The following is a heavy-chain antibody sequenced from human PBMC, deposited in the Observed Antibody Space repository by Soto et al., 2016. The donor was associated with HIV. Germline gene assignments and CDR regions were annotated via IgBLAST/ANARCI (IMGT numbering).Heavy chain of an antibody. V-gene: IGHV1-2*02. CDR1: GYSFTGYY. CDR2: INPNSGGT. J-gene: IGHJ6*03. CDR3: ARVQGYSSSWSLYYYYYMDV. D-gene: IGHD6-13*01. Sequence: QVQLVQSGAEVKKPGASVKVSCKASGYSFTGYYMNWVRQAPGQGLEWMGWINPNSGGTNYAQKFQGRVTMTRDTSISTAYMELSRLRSDDTAVYYCARVQGYSSSWSLYYYYYMDVWGKGTTVTVSS.